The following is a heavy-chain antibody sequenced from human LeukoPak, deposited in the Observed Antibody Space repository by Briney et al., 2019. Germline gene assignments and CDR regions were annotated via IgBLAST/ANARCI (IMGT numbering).Heavy chain of an antibody. J-gene: IGHJ4*02. CDR2: IKQDGSEK. CDR1: GFTFSSYW. Sequence: PGGSLRLSCAASGFTFSSYWMSWVRQAPGKGLEWVANIKQDGSEKYYVDSVKGRFTISRDNAKNSLYLQMNSLRAEDTAVYYCARDRFQTYYDFWSGYFSWGQGTLVTVSS. D-gene: IGHD3-3*01. V-gene: IGHV3-7*01. CDR3: ARDRFQTYYDFWSGYFS.